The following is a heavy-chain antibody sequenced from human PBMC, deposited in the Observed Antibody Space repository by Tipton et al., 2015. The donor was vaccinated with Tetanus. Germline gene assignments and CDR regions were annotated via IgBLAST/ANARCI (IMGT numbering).Heavy chain of an antibody. J-gene: IGHJ1*01. D-gene: IGHD4-17*01. CDR3: ARETSLTTSY. Sequence: RSLRLSCAASGLSFSTYNFHWVRQAPGKGLEWVAVIWYDGTTKYYADSVNGRFTISRDNSKNTLFLQMNSLRAEDTAVYYCARETSLTTSYWGQGTLVTVSS. CDR2: IWYDGTTK. CDR1: GLSFSTYN. V-gene: IGHV3-33*01.